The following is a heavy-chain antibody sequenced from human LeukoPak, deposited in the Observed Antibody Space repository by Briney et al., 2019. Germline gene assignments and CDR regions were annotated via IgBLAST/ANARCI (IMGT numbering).Heavy chain of an antibody. V-gene: IGHV4-39*07. CDR1: GGSISSSSYY. J-gene: IGHJ5*02. CDR3: ARGSEWLVRWFDP. Sequence: SETLSLTCTVSGGSISSSSYYWGWIRQPPGKGLEWIGEIYHSGSTNYNPSLKSRVTISVDKSKNQFSLKLSSVTAADTAVYYCARGSEWLVRWFDPWGQGTLVTVSS. CDR2: IYHSGST. D-gene: IGHD6-19*01.